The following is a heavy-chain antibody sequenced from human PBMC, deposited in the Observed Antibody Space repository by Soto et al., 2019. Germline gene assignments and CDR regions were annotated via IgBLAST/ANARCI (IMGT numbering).Heavy chain of an antibody. J-gene: IGHJ6*02. Sequence: QVQLVESGGGVVQPGRSLRLSCAASGFTFSSFAMHWVRQAPGKGLEWLAVISYDGYNKNYADSMKGRFTISRDNSNYTLFLQMNSLRGEDTAVYYCARDHLSVEWLPGPYYYGMDVWDQGATVTVSS. V-gene: IGHV3-30-3*01. CDR3: ARDHLSVEWLPGPYYYGMDV. CDR2: ISYDGYNK. CDR1: GFTFSSFA. D-gene: IGHD6-19*01.